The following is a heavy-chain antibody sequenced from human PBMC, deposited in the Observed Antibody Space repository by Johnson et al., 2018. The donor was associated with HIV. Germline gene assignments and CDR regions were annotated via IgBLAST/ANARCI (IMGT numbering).Heavy chain of an antibody. Sequence: VQLVESGGGVVRPGGSLRLSCAASGSTFDDYGMSWVRQAPGKGLEWVSGINWNGGSTGYADSVKGRFTISRDNAKNSLYLQMNSLRAEDTALYYCAYYYDSSGYLNPDAFDIWGQGTLVTVSS. CDR1: GSTFDDYG. D-gene: IGHD3-22*01. CDR3: AYYYDSSGYLNPDAFDI. CDR2: INWNGGST. V-gene: IGHV3-20*04. J-gene: IGHJ3*02.